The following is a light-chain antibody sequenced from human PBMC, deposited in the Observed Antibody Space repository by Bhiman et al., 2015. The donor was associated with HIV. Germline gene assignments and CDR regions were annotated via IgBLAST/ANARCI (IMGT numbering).Light chain of an antibody. V-gene: IGLV3-21*01. CDR3: QAWDSNTGV. CDR2: QDD. CDR1: NIGSKS. J-gene: IGLJ1*01. Sequence: SYVLTQPPSVSVAPGKTARITCGGHNIGSKSVHWYQQKPGHAPVLVIYQDDKRPSGIPERFSGSNSGDTATLTISETQALDEADYYCQAWDSNTGVFGTGTKVTVL.